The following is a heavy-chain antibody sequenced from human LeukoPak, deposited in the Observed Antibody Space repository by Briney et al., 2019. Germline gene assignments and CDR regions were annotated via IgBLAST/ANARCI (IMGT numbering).Heavy chain of an antibody. J-gene: IGHJ4*02. V-gene: IGHV1-69*04. CDR1: GGTFSSYA. CDR3: ARGASIAVATYYFDY. CDR2: IIPILGIA. D-gene: IGHD6-19*01. Sequence: GSSVKVSCKASGGTFSSYAISWVRQAPGQGLEWMGRIIPILGIANYAQKFQGRVTITADKSTSTAYMELSSLRSEDTAVYYCARGASIAVATYYFDYWGQGTLVTVSS.